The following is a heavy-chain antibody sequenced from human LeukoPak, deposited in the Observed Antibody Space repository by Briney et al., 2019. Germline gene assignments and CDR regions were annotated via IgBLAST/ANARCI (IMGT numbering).Heavy chain of an antibody. D-gene: IGHD2/OR15-2a*01. Sequence: SETLSLTCTVSGGSISSYYWSWIRQPPGKGLEWIAYISDIGSINYNPSLKGRVTISLDTSKNQFSLKLSSVTAADTAVYYCAAHHPRNTVDFWGQGTLVTVSS. V-gene: IGHV4-59*08. CDR2: ISDIGSI. CDR1: GGSISSYY. J-gene: IGHJ4*02. CDR3: AAHHPRNTVDF.